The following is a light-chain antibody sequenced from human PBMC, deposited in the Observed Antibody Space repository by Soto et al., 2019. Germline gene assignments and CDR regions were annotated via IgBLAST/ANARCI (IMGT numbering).Light chain of an antibody. CDR2: KAS. V-gene: IGKV1-5*03. Sequence: DIQMTQSPSTLSASEGDRVTITCRASQSINNCLAWYQQKPGKAPKLLISKASNLKNGVPSRFSGTGSGTEFTLTISSLQPDDFASYYCQQYDSYPFTFGGGTKVEI. CDR3: QQYDSYPFT. CDR1: QSINNC. J-gene: IGKJ4*01.